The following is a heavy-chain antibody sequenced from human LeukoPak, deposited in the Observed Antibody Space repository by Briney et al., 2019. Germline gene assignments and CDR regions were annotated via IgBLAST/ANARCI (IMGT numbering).Heavy chain of an antibody. D-gene: IGHD3-10*01. Sequence: ASVKVSCKASGYTFTSYYMHWVRQAPGQGLEWMGIINPSGGSTSYAQKLQGRVTMTTDTSTSTAYMELRSLRSDDTAVYYCARGRPTGLDIWGQGTMVTVSS. J-gene: IGHJ3*02. CDR2: INPSGGST. CDR1: GYTFTSYY. V-gene: IGHV1-46*01. CDR3: ARGRPTGLDI.